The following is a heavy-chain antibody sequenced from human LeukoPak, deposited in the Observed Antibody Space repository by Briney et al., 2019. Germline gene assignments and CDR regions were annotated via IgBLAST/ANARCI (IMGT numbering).Heavy chain of an antibody. V-gene: IGHV4-59*12. Sequence: SETLSLTCTVSGDSISTYYWSWIRQSPGKGLEWIGYIYHSGSTKYNPSLKSRVTISVGTSKSQFSLKLNSVTAADTAVYYCAREVSDYDILTGWIDYWGQGALVSVSS. CDR1: GDSISTYY. J-gene: IGHJ4*02. CDR2: IYHSGST. CDR3: AREVSDYDILTGWIDY. D-gene: IGHD3-9*01.